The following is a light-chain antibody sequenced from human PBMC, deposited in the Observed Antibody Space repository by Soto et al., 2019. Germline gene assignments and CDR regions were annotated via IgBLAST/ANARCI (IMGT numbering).Light chain of an antibody. CDR2: EVN. J-gene: IGLJ3*02. CDR1: SSDVGSCNC. Sequence: QSALTQPASVSGSPGQSITISCTGTSSDVGSCNCVSWYQQHPGKAPTLMIYEVNKRPSGISNRFSGSKSGNTASLTISGLQAEDEADYYCCSSVGSPNWGFGGGTKVTVL. CDR3: CSSVGSPNWG. V-gene: IGLV2-23*02.